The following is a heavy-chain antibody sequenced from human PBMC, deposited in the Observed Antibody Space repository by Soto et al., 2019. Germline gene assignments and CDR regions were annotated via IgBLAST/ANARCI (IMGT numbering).Heavy chain of an antibody. D-gene: IGHD6-19*01. CDR2: ISSNGGST. V-gene: IGHV3-64D*06. Sequence: GGSLRLSCAASGFTFSSYAMHWVRQAPGKGLEYVSAISSNGGSTYYADSVKGRFTISRDNSKNTLYLQMSSLRAEDTAVYYCVRTSVAGSPDYWGQGTLVTVSS. CDR3: VRTSVAGSPDY. CDR1: GFTFSSYA. J-gene: IGHJ4*02.